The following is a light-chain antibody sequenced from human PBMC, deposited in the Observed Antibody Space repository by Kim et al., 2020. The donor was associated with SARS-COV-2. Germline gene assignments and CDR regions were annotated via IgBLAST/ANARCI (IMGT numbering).Light chain of an antibody. CDR2: DDS. Sequence: SPGQSVTASCPGTGRDVGGYNYVSWYQQHPGKAPKLMIYDDSKRPSGVPDRFSGSKSGNTASLTISGLQAEDEADYYCCSYAGSWVFGGGTQLTVL. CDR3: CSYAGSWV. V-gene: IGLV2-11*01. CDR1: GRDVGGYNY. J-gene: IGLJ3*02.